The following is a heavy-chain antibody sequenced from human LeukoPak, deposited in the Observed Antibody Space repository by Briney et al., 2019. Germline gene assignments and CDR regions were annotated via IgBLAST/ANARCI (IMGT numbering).Heavy chain of an antibody. J-gene: IGHJ4*02. CDR3: ASFYGSGSYYPYYFDY. D-gene: IGHD3-10*01. Sequence: AGGSLRLSCAASGFTFSSYEMNWVRQAPGKGLEWVSYISSSGSTIYYADSVKGRFTISRDNAKNSPYLQMNSLRAEDTAVYYCASFYGSGSYYPYYFDYCGQRALCSASS. CDR2: ISSSGSTI. CDR1: GFTFSSYE. V-gene: IGHV3-48*03.